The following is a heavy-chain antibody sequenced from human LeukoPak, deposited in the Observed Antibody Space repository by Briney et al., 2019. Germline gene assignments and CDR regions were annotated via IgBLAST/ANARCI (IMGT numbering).Heavy chain of an antibody. V-gene: IGHV4-39*07. D-gene: IGHD3-10*01. Sequence: PSETLSLTCTVSGGSISSSSYYWGWIRQPPGKGLEWIGSIYYSGSTYYNPSLKSRVTISVDTSKNQFSLKLSSVTAADTAVYYCARRRWSSGSYYPGRGYYFDYWGQGTLVTVSS. CDR2: IYYSGST. J-gene: IGHJ4*02. CDR1: GGSISSSSYY. CDR3: ARRRWSSGSYYPGRGYYFDY.